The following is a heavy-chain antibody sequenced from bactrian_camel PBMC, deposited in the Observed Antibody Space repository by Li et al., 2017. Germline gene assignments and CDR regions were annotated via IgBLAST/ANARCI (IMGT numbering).Heavy chain of an antibody. V-gene: IGHV3S1*01. CDR2: INTGGGTT. CDR3: VKDESGAFKRYDSASAASKY. J-gene: IGHJ4*01. CDR1: GFSFSSYY. Sequence: VQLVESGGGLVPPGGSLRLSCAASGFSFSSYYMSWVRQPPGKGLEWISTINTGGGTTYNADSVKGRFTISRDNAKNTLYLELNSLKTEDTAMYHCVKDESGAFKRYDSASAASKYRGQGTQVTVS. D-gene: IGHD3*01.